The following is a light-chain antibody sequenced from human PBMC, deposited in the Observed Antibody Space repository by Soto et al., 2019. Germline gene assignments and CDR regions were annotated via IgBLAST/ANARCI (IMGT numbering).Light chain of an antibody. V-gene: IGKV3-15*01. J-gene: IGKJ1*01. CDR2: GAS. Sequence: EIVMTQSPATLSVSPGERATLSCRASQSVSSNLAWYQQKPGQAPRLLIYGASTRATGIPARFSGIGSGTEFTLAISSLLSEDFAVYYCQQYNNWPWTFGQGTKVDI. CDR3: QQYNNWPWT. CDR1: QSVSSN.